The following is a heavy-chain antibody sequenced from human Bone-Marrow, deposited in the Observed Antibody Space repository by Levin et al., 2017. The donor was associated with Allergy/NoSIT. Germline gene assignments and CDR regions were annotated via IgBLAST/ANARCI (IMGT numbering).Heavy chain of an antibody. D-gene: IGHD5-12*01. CDR3: ARELYSGPGAFDI. J-gene: IGHJ3*02. V-gene: IGHV3-33*01. Sequence: LSLTCAASGFTFSSYGMHWVRQAPGKGLEWVAVIWYDGSNKYYADSVKGRFTISRDNSKNTLYLQMNSLRAEDTAVYYCARELYSGPGAFDIWGQGTMVTVSS. CDR1: GFTFSSYG. CDR2: IWYDGSNK.